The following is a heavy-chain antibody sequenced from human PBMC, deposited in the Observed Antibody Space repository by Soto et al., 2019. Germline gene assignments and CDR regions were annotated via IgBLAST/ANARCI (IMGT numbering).Heavy chain of an antibody. D-gene: IGHD2-15*01. J-gene: IGHJ4*02. Sequence: QVQLVESGGGVVQPGRSLRLSCAASGFTFSSYGMHWVRQAPGKGLEWVAVIWYDGSNKYYADSVKGRFTISRDNSKNTVFLQMNSLRAEDTALYYCAKGGWLDDWGPGTLVLVSS. CDR3: AKGGWLDD. CDR1: GFTFSSYG. V-gene: IGHV3-33*06. CDR2: IWYDGSNK.